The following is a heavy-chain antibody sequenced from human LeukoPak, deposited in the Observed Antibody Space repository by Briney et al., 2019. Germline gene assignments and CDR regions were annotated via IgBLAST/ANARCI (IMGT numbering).Heavy chain of an antibody. J-gene: IGHJ4*02. D-gene: IGHD6-13*01. CDR2: INSDGRNT. Sequence: PGGSLRLSCAASGFTFSTYWMHWVRQAPGKGLVWVSHINSDGRNTTYADSVTGRFTISRDNAKNTLYLQMNSLRAEDTAVYYCARVLAQQQGYGGQGTLDTVSS. V-gene: IGHV3-74*01. CDR3: ARVLAQQQGY. CDR1: GFTFSTYW.